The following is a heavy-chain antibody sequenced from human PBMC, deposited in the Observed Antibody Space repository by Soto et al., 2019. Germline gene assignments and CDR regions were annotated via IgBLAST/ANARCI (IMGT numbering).Heavy chain of an antibody. CDR3: ARSMRVIGKIFDKGDAFDI. CDR2: IYYSGST. CDR1: GGSISSYY. D-gene: IGHD3-10*01. V-gene: IGHV4-59*01. J-gene: IGHJ3*02. Sequence: SETLSLTCTVSGGSISSYYWSWIRQPPGKGLEWIGYIYYSGSTNYNPSLKSRVTISVDTSKNQFSLKLSSVTAADTAVYYCARSMRVIGKIFDKGDAFDIWGQGTMVTVSS.